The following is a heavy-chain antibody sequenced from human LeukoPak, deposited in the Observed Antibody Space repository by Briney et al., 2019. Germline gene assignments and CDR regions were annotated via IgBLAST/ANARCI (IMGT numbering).Heavy chain of an antibody. CDR3: ARGLTMVVTNYYYYYMDV. J-gene: IGHJ6*03. CDR1: GGTFSSYA. Sequence: SVKVSCKASGGTFSSYAISWVRQAPGQGLEWMGRIIPIFGTANYAQKFQGRVTITTDESTSTAYMELSSLRSEDTAVYYCARGLTMVVTNYYYYYMDVWGKGTTVTVSS. D-gene: IGHD4-23*01. V-gene: IGHV1-69*05. CDR2: IIPIFGTA.